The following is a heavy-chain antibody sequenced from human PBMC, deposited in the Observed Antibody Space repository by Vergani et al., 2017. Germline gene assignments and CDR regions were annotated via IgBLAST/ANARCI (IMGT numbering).Heavy chain of an antibody. Sequence: QVQLQQWGAGLLKPSETLSLTCAVYGGSFSGYYWSWIRQPPGKGLEWIGEINHSGSTNYNPSLKSRVTRSVDTSKNQFSLKLSSVTAADTAVYYCARELTLAYYYYYGMDVWGQGTTVTVAS. D-gene: IGHD4/OR15-4a*01. CDR1: GGSFSGYY. V-gene: IGHV4-34*01. CDR2: INHSGST. CDR3: ARELTLAYYYYYGMDV. J-gene: IGHJ6*02.